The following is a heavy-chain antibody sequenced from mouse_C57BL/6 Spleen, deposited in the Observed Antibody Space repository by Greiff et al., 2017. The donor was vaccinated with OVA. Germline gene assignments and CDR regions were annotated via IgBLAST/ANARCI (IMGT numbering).Heavy chain of an antibody. D-gene: IGHD2-3*01. Sequence: QVQLQQPGAELVKPGASVKMSCKASGYTFTSYWITWVTQRPGQGLEWIGDISPGRGSTNYNEKFKSKATLTVDTSSSTAYMQRSSLTSEDAAGYYCERGGYDGYYWFAYWGKGTLVTVSA. J-gene: IGHJ3*01. CDR1: GYTFTSYW. V-gene: IGHV1-55*01. CDR2: ISPGRGST. CDR3: ERGGYDGYYWFAY.